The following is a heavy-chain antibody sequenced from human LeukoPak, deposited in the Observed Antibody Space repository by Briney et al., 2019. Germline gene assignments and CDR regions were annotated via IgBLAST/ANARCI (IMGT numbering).Heavy chain of an antibody. CDR1: GFTFSSSE. Sequence: PGGSLRFSCAASGFTFSSSEMTWVRQAPGKGLEWVSYITSGGGPAYYADSVKGRFTNSRDNARNSLFLQMNGLRAEDTAVYYCARDQRWFGELDFWGQGTLVTVSS. D-gene: IGHD3-10*01. CDR2: ITSGGGPA. J-gene: IGHJ4*02. CDR3: ARDQRWFGELDF. V-gene: IGHV3-48*03.